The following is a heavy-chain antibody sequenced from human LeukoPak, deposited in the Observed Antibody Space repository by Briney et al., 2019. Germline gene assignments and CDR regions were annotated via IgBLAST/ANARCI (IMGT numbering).Heavy chain of an antibody. CDR3: ATLGLLRGAGFNLATHFDF. V-gene: IGHV4-39*01. CDR2: VHYTGST. CDR1: GVSISNNYYY. J-gene: IGHJ4*02. D-gene: IGHD1-26*01. Sequence: SETLSLTCTVSGVSISNNYYYWAWIRQPPGKGLEIIGYVHYTGSTFYNSSLRSRVTVSADTSQNQFSLSLTSVTAADTAVYYCATLGLLRGAGFNLATHFDFWGQVTLVTVSS.